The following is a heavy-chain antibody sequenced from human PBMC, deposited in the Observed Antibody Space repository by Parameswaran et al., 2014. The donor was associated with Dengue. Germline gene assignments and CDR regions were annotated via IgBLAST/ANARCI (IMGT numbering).Heavy chain of an antibody. CDR2: IYPGDSDT. J-gene: IGHJ6*03. CDR3: ARLSSEYYYYYIDV. D-gene: IGHD6-6*01. Sequence: GESLKISCEASGYSFSTYWIGWVRQMPGRGLELMGIIYPGDSDTRYSPSFQGQVTISADESISTAYLQWSSLQASDTAMYYCARLSSEYYYYYIDVWGKGTTVTVSS. CDR1: GYSFSTYW. V-gene: IGHV5-51*01.